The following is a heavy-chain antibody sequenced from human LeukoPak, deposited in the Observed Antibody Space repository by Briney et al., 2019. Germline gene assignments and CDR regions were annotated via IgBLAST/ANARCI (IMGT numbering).Heavy chain of an antibody. V-gene: IGHV4-4*07. CDR2: IYTSGST. CDR1: GGSISSYY. D-gene: IGHD3-10*01. J-gene: IGHJ5*02. Sequence: SETLSLTCIVSGGSISSYYWSWIRQPAGKGLEWIGRIYTSGSTNYNPSLKSRVAMSVDTSKNQFSLKLRSVTAADTAMYYCAREDYGSGIGGSDWFDPWGQGTLVTVSS. CDR3: AREDYGSGIGGSDWFDP.